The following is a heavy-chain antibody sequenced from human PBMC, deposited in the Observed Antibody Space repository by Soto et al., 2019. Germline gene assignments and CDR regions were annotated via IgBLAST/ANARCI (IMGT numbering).Heavy chain of an antibody. CDR1: GGSVSSGSYY. CDR3: ARSGGVTYYYDSSGYPPFDY. CDR2: IYYSGST. V-gene: IGHV4-61*01. D-gene: IGHD3-22*01. Sequence: QVQLQESGPGLVKPSETLSLTCTVSGGSVSSGSYYWSWIRQPPGKGLEWIGYIYYSGSTNYNPSLKSRVTISVDTSKNQFSLKLSSVTAADTAVYYCARSGGVTYYYDSSGYPPFDYWGQGTLVTVSS. J-gene: IGHJ4*02.